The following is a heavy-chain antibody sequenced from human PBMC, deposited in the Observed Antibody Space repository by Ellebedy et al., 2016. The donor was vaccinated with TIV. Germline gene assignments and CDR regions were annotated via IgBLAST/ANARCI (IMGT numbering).Heavy chain of an antibody. CDR1: GFTFSTYG. D-gene: IGHD3-10*01. CDR3: AKDSGRAALDY. J-gene: IGHJ4*02. V-gene: IGHV3-30*18. Sequence: GGSLRLSXAASGFTFSTYGMHWVRQAPGKGLEWVAVISYDGSNKYYADSVKGRFTISRDDSKNTLYLQMNSLRAEDTAVYYCAKDSGRAALDYWGQGTLVTVSS. CDR2: ISYDGSNK.